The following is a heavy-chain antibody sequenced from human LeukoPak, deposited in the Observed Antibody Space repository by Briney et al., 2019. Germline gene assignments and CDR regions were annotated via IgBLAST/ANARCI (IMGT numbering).Heavy chain of an antibody. D-gene: IGHD3-22*01. J-gene: IGHJ4*02. V-gene: IGHV4-4*07. CDR2: IYTSGST. CDR1: GGSISSYY. CDR3: ARGITKYYYDSSGFFDY. Sequence: SETLSLTCTVSGGSISSYYWSWIRQPAGKGLEWIGRIYTSGSTNYNHSLKSRVTMSVDTSKNQFSLKLSSVTAADTAVYYCARGITKYYYDSSGFFDYWGQGTLVTVSS.